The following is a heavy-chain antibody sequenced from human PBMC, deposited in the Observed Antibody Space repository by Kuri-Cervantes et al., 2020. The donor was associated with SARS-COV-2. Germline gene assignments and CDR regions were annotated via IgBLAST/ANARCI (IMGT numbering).Heavy chain of an antibody. D-gene: IGHD2-21*01. J-gene: IGHJ4*02. Sequence: LSLTCAASGFTFSSYGMHWVRQAPGKGLEWVAFISYDGKNKKCIASGKGRFTISRDNSQNTLYLQMKSLRSEDTAIYYCAKDRVGVHDFWGQGTLVTVSS. CDR2: ISYDGKNK. CDR1: GFTFSSYG. V-gene: IGHV3-30*18. CDR3: AKDRVGVHDF.